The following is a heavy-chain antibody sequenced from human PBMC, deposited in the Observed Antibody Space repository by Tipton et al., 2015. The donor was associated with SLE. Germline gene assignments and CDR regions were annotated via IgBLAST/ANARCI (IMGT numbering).Heavy chain of an antibody. CDR2: IYTSGST. J-gene: IGHJ4*02. CDR1: GGSISSYY. V-gene: IGHV4-4*08. CDR3: ARERGDYGDYFDY. Sequence: TLSLTCTVSGGSISSYYWSWIRQPPGKGLEWIGYIYTSGSTNYNPSLTSRVTITVNTSKKQFSLKLSSVTAADTAGYYCARERGDYGDYFDYWGQGTLVTVSS. D-gene: IGHD4-17*01.